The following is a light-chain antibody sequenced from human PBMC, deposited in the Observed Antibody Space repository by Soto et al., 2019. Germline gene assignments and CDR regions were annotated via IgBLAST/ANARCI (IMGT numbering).Light chain of an antibody. Sequence: EIVMTQSPATLSVSPGGRATLSCRASQSISDTLAWYQQKPGQAPRLLIYSASRRATGSPGRFSGSGSGTDFTLTISSLQSEDLAVYYCQQYNNWPWTFGQGTKVDIK. CDR1: QSISDT. CDR2: SAS. J-gene: IGKJ1*01. V-gene: IGKV3-15*01. CDR3: QQYNNWPWT.